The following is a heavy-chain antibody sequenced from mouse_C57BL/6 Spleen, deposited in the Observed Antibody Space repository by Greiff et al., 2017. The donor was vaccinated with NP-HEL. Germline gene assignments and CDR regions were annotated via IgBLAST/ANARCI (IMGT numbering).Heavy chain of an antibody. CDR3: ASLYGSSSYYYAMDY. V-gene: IGHV5-6*01. CDR2: ISSGGSYT. Sequence: DVQLVESGGDLVKPGGSLKLSCAASGFTFSSYGMSWVRQTPDKRLEWVATISSGGSYTYYPDSVKGRFTISRDNAKNTLYLQMSSLKSEDTAMYYCASLYGSSSYYYAMDYWGQGTSVTVSS. CDR1: GFTFSSYG. D-gene: IGHD1-1*01. J-gene: IGHJ4*01.